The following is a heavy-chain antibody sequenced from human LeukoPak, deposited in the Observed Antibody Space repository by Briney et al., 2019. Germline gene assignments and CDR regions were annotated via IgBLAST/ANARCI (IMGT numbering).Heavy chain of an antibody. CDR1: GDSINSQF. D-gene: IGHD3-10*01. CDR2: TYFSGST. J-gene: IGHJ3*02. CDR3: ARGILSSFYSSESYYHPDTFDI. V-gene: IGHV4-59*11. Sequence: SETLSLTCSVTGDSINSQFWAWIRQPPGRGLEWIGHTYFSGSTNYNPSLNSRVTISIDTSKSHFSLRLISVTAADTAVYYCARGILSSFYSSESYYHPDTFDIWGQGTWVTVSS.